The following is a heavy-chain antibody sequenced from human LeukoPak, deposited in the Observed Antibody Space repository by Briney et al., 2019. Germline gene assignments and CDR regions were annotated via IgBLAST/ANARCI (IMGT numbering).Heavy chain of an antibody. CDR1: GGSISSLRYY. D-gene: IGHD4-17*01. V-gene: IGHV4-61*02. CDR2: IYNTGST. Sequence: SETLSLTCTVWGGSISSLRYYWSWIRQPAGKGLEWIGRIYNTGSTNYNPSLKSRVTISVDTSKNQFSLKLSSVTAADTAVYYCARGHYEPAFDIWGQGTMVTVSS. J-gene: IGHJ3*02. CDR3: ARGHYEPAFDI.